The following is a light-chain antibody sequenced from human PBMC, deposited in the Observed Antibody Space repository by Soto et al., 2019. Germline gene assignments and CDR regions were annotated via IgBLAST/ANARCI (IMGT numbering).Light chain of an antibody. CDR2: GAT. CDR1: QSVSSSY. V-gene: IGKV3-20*01. J-gene: IGKJ2*01. Sequence: ELVLTQSPGTLSLSPGERATLSCSASQSVSSSYLAWYQQKPGQAPRLPIYGATSRATGIPDRFSGSGSGTDFTLTISRLELALLGVYYCQQDGSSSFTFGQGTKLEIE. CDR3: QQDGSSSFT.